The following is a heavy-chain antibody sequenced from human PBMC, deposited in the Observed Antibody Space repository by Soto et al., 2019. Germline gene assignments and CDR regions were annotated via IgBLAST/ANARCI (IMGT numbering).Heavy chain of an antibody. CDR3: AKDGDPLGGFDY. V-gene: IGHV3-30*18. CDR1: GFTFSSYG. D-gene: IGHD4-17*01. CDR2: ISYDGSNK. Sequence: QVQLVESGGGVVQPGRSLRLSCAASGFTFSSYGMHWVSQAPGKGLEWVAVISYDGSNKYYADSVKGRFTISRDNSKNTLYLQMNSLRAEDTAVYYCAKDGDPLGGFDYWGQGTLVTVSS. J-gene: IGHJ4*02.